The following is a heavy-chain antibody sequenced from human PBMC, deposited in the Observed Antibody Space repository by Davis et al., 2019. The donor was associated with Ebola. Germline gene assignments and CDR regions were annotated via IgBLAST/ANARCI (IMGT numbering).Heavy chain of an antibody. CDR3: ALKVKWGAYFDS. CDR1: GYSFTTYW. Sequence: KVSCKGSGYSFTTYWIAWVRQMPGKGLEWMGVIFCGDSDTRYRPPFEGQVTISVDRSISTAYLQWSSLKASDTAMYYCALKVKWGAYFDSWGQGALVTVSS. J-gene: IGHJ4*02. V-gene: IGHV5-51*01. D-gene: IGHD1-26*01. CDR2: IFCGDSDT.